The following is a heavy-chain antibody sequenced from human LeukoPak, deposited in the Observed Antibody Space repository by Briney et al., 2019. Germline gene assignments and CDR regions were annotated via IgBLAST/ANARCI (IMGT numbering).Heavy chain of an antibody. CDR3: ARVPLRFLEPFDY. CDR1: GGSFNGYY. D-gene: IGHD3-3*01. J-gene: IGHJ4*02. Sequence: KPSKTLSLTCSVYGGSFNGYYWSWIRQAPGKGLKWIGEINHSGTTNYNPSLKSRVTMSLDTSKNQFSLRLNSVTAADTAVYYCARVPLRFLEPFDYWGQGTLVTVSS. V-gene: IGHV4-34*01. CDR2: INHSGTT.